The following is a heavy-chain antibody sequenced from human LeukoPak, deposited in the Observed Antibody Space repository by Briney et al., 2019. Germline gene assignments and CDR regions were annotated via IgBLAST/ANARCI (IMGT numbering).Heavy chain of an antibody. CDR3: ARGHYYDSSGSSAFDY. D-gene: IGHD3-22*01. CDR2: IYYSGST. J-gene: IGHJ4*02. CDR1: GGSISSYY. Sequence: SETLSLTCTVSGGSISSYYWSWIRQPPGKGLEWIGYIYYSGSTNYNPSLKSRVTISVDTSKNQFSLKLSSVTAADTAVYYCARGHYYDSSGSSAFDYWGQGTLVTVSS. V-gene: IGHV4-59*01.